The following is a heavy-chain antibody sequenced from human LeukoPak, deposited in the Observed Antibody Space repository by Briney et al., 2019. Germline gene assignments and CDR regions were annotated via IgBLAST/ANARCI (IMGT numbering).Heavy chain of an antibody. CDR1: GYSIRSGYY. J-gene: IGHJ6*02. CDR2: IHHSGST. Sequence: SETLSLTCTVSGYSIRSGYYWGWIRQPPGKGLEWIGSIHHSGSTYYNPSLKSRVTISVDTSKNQFSLKLSSVTAADTAVYYCARGRGPVGEAGPYGMDVWGQGTTVTGSS. V-gene: IGHV4-38-2*02. D-gene: IGHD1-26*01. CDR3: ARGRGPVGEAGPYGMDV.